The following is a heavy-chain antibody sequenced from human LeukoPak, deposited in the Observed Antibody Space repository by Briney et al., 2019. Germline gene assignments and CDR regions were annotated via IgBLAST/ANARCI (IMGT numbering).Heavy chain of an antibody. CDR1: GFTFSSYS. D-gene: IGHD2-15*01. CDR3: ARDLCSGGSCYSGGYGY. V-gene: IGHV3-21*01. J-gene: IGHJ4*02. CDR2: INSSSSYI. Sequence: GGSLRLSCAASGFTFSSYSMNWVRQAPGKGLEWVSSINSSSSYIYYADSVKGRFTISRDNAKNSLYLQMNSLRAEDTAVYYCARDLCSGGSCYSGGYGYWGQGTLVTVSS.